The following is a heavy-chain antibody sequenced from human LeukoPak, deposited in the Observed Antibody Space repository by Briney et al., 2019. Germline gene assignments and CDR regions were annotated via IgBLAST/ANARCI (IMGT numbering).Heavy chain of an antibody. D-gene: IGHD5-18*01. CDR2: IYTSGST. CDR1: GGSISSYY. J-gene: IGHJ5*02. V-gene: IGHV4-4*07. Sequence: SETLSLTCTVSGGSISSYYWSWIRQPAGKGLEWIGRIYTSGSTNYNPSLKSRVTMSVDTSKNQFSLKLSPVTAADTAVYYCARSSRVLTWIQVDPWGQGTLVTVSS. CDR3: ARSSRVLTWIQVDP.